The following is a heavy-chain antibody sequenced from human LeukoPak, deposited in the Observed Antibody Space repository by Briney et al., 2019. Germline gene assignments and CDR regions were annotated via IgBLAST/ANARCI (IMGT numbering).Heavy chain of an antibody. CDR3: ARDYYDSSGYYPEVDY. J-gene: IGHJ4*02. D-gene: IGHD3-22*01. CDR2: ISAYNGNT. V-gene: IGHV1-18*01. Sequence: ASVKVSCKASGYTFTSYGISWVRQAPGQGLEWMGWISAYNGNTNYAQKLQGRVTMTTDTSTSTAYMELRSLRSDDTAVYCCARDYYDSSGYYPEVDYWGQGTLVTVSS. CDR1: GYTFTSYG.